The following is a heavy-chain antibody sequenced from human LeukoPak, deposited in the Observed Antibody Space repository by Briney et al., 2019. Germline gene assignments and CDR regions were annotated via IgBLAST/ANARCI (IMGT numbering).Heavy chain of an antibody. CDR1: GFTFSSYG. J-gene: IGHJ4*02. Sequence: GGSLRLSCAASGFTFSSYGMHWVRQAPGKGLEWVAFIRYDGSNKYYADSVKGRFTISRDNSKNTLYLQMNSLRAEDTAVYYCARQNGSYKEYYFDYWGQGTLVTVSS. V-gene: IGHV3-30*02. CDR2: IRYDGSNK. CDR3: ARQNGSYKEYYFDY. D-gene: IGHD1-26*01.